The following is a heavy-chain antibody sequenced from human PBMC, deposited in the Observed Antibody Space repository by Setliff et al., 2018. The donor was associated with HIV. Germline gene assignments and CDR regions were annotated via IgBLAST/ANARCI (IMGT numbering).Heavy chain of an antibody. CDR1: GYTFTSYW. J-gene: IGHJ4*02. CDR3: ARRASKASLDY. V-gene: IGHV5-51*01. CDR2: IYPGDSDT. Sequence: ESLKLSCKGSGYTFTSYWIGWVRQMPGKGLEWMGIIYPGDSDTRYSPSFQGRVTISADKSINTAYLQWSSLQASDTAMYYCARRASKASLDYWGQGTLVTVSS.